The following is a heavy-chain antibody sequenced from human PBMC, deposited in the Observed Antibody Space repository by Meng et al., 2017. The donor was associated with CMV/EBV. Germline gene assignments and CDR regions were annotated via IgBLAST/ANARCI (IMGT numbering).Heavy chain of an antibody. J-gene: IGHJ4*02. CDR3: VKGTGYDILTGYFDY. CDR2: ISWNGGTI. D-gene: IGHD3-9*01. CDR1: GFTFDDYA. V-gene: IGHV3-9*01. Sequence: GGSLRLSCAASGFTFDDYALHWVRQPPGKGLEWVSGISWNGGTIDYVDSVRGRFTISRDNARNSVYLLMDSLRLEDTAKYFYVKGTGYDILTGYFDYWGRGVLVTVSS.